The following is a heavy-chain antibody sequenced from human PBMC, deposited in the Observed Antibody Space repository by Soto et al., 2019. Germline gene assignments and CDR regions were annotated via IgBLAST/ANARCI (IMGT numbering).Heavy chain of an antibody. CDR3: AADPHDFWSGYPRSPARWFDP. V-gene: IGHV4-30-4*01. Sequence: SEPLSLTCTVSGGSISSCDYYWRWIRQPPGKGLVRIGYIYYSGSTYYNPSLKSRVPISVDTSKNQFSLKLSSVPAADTAVYYCAADPHDFWSGYPRSPARWFDPWGQGTLVTVSS. D-gene: IGHD3-3*01. CDR2: IYYSGST. J-gene: IGHJ5*02. CDR1: GGSISSCDYY.